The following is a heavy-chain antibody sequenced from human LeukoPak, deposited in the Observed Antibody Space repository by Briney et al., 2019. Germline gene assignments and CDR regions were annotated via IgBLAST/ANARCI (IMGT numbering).Heavy chain of an antibody. V-gene: IGHV3-48*02. D-gene: IGHD1-26*01. CDR2: ITASGTAM. Sequence: GGSLRLSCAASGFTFSSYSMNWVRQAPGKGLEWVSHITASGTAMFYTDSVKGRFTISRDNAKNSLYLQMNSLRDEDTAVYYCASSGSYRFDYWGQGTLVTVSS. CDR3: ASSGSYRFDY. J-gene: IGHJ4*02. CDR1: GFTFSSYS.